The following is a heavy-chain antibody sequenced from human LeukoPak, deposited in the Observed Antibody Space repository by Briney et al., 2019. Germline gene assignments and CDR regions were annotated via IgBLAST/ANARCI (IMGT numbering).Heavy chain of an antibody. CDR3: ARRAGAYSHPYDY. D-gene: IGHD4/OR15-4a*01. CDR2: IYSDNT. V-gene: IGHV3-53*01. Sequence: GGSLRLSCTVSGFTVSSNSMSWVRQAPGKGMEWVSFIYSDNTHYSDSEKGRFTIFRNKSKNTLYLQMNSLRAEDTAVYYCARRAGAYSHPYDYWGQGTLVTVSS. CDR1: GFTVSSNS. J-gene: IGHJ4*02.